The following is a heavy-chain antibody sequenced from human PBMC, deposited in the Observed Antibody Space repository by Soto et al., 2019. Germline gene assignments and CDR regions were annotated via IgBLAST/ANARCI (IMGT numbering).Heavy chain of an antibody. J-gene: IGHJ4*02. D-gene: IGHD2-15*01. CDR1: GGSIYRSGYY. CDR2: IDYNGVT. Sequence: ETLSLTCTVSGGSIYRSGYYWGWIRQPPGRGLEWIGNIDYNGVTYSNPSLKSRVTISRDTSKDQFSLKLTSVTAADTALYYCGKVLVGATGHTDSDSWGPGTLVTVSS. V-gene: IGHV4-39*01. CDR3: GKVLVGATGHTDSDS.